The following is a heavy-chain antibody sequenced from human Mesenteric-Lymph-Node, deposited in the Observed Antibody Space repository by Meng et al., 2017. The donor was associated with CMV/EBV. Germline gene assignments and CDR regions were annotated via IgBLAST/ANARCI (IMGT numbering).Heavy chain of an antibody. CDR1: GGSISSYY. CDR3: AREGPFVGATYGEDF. Sequence: SETLSLTCTVSGGSISSYYWSWIRQPPGKGLEWIGYIYYSGSTNYNPSLKSRVTISVDTSKNQFSLKLSSVTAADTAMYYCAREGPFVGATYGEDFWGQGTLVTVSS. V-gene: IGHV4-59*01. D-gene: IGHD1-26*01. J-gene: IGHJ4*02. CDR2: IYYSGST.